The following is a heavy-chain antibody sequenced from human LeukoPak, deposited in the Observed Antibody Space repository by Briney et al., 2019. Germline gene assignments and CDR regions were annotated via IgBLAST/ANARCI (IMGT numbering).Heavy chain of an antibody. D-gene: IGHD4-17*01. V-gene: IGHV6-1*01. CDR2: TYYRSKWYN. CDR1: GDIVSSNSAA. Sequence: SQTLSLTCAISGDIVSSNSAAWNWIRQSPSRGLEWLGRTYYRSKWYNDYAVSVKSRITINPDTSKNQFSLQLNSATPEDTAVYYCAREGYGDYVPPYYGMDVWGQGTTVTVSS. CDR3: AREGYGDYVPPYYGMDV. J-gene: IGHJ6*02.